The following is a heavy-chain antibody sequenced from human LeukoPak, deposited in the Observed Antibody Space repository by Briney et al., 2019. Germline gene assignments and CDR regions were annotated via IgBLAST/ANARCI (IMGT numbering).Heavy chain of an antibody. J-gene: IGHJ4*02. CDR3: ARSYTSGLRFDY. CDR2: IYSGGST. V-gene: IGHV3-66*02. CDR1: GFTVSSNY. Sequence: GGSLRLSCAASGFTVSSNYMNWVRQAPGKGLEWVPVIYSGGSTYYADSVKGRFTISRDNSENTLYLQMNSLRAEDTAVYYCARSYTSGLRFDYWGQGTLVTVSS. D-gene: IGHD6-25*01.